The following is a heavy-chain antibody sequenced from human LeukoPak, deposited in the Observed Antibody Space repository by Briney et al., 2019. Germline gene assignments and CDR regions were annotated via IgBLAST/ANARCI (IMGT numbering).Heavy chain of an antibody. V-gene: IGHV3-23*01. CDR3: AKGEGIQAWLGFDY. Sequence: PGGSLRLSCAASGFTFSSYAMNWVRQAPGTGLEWVSGISGSGGSTYYADSVKGRFTISRDNSKNTLYLQMNSLRGEDTAVYYCAKGEGIQAWLGFDYWGQGTLVTVSS. CDR2: ISGSGGST. D-gene: IGHD5-18*01. J-gene: IGHJ4*02. CDR1: GFTFSSYA.